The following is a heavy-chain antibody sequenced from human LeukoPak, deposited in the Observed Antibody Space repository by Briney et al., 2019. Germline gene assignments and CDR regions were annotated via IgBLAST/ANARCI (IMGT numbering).Heavy chain of an antibody. D-gene: IGHD4-17*01. CDR3: AKKVLTVTTWYFDY. Sequence: GGSLEISCGASGFPFSSHAMSRVRPAPGEGLEWVPGISGSGGSTYYADSVKGRFTISRDNSKNMLYLQMNSLRAEDTAVYYCAKKVLTVTTWYFDYWGQGTLVTVSS. J-gene: IGHJ4*02. CDR1: GFPFSSHA. CDR2: ISGSGGST. V-gene: IGHV3-23*01.